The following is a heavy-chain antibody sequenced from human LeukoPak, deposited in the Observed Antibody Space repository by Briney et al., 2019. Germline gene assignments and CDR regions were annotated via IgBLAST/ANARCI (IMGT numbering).Heavy chain of an antibody. Sequence: ASVTVSCKASGFTFTGYYIHWVRQAPGQGLEWMGYINPHSGVTNSPQKFQGRVTMTTDTSISAAYMELSSLISDDTAMYYCVREGNELLSKNFDYWGQGTLVTVSS. CDR2: INPHSGVT. J-gene: IGHJ4*02. V-gene: IGHV1-2*02. CDR3: VREGNELLSKNFDY. D-gene: IGHD2-21*02. CDR1: GFTFTGYY.